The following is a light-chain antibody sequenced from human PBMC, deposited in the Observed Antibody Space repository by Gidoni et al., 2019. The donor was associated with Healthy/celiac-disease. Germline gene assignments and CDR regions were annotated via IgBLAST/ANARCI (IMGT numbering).Light chain of an antibody. CDR2: DDS. J-gene: IGLJ2*01. Sequence: SYVLTQPPTVSVAPGKTARITFGGNNIGSKSVHWYQQKPGQAPGLVVYDDSDRPSGIPERFSGSNSGNTATLTISRVEAGDEADYYCQVWDSSSDHVVFGGGTKLTVL. V-gene: IGLV3-21*03. CDR3: QVWDSSSDHVV. CDR1: NIGSKS.